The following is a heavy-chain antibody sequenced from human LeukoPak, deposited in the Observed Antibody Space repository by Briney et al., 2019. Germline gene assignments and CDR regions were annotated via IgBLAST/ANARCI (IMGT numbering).Heavy chain of an antibody. CDR1: RGSPSSSNS. D-gene: IGHD3-10*01. CDR2: IHESGST. V-gene: IGHV4-4*02. J-gene: IGHJ6*04. CDR3: ARRGLFSRSRPNYYYYGMDF. Sequence: SRSPSLTCALSRGSPSSSNSWTWVRQPPGKGLEWIGEIHESGSTNYNPSLKSRVAISVDKSKNQFTLRLTSVTAADTAVYYCARRGLFSRSRPNYYYYGMDFWGKGATVTVSS.